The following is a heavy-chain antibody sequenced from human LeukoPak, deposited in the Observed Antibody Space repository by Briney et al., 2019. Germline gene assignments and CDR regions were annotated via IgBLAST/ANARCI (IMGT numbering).Heavy chain of an antibody. J-gene: IGHJ4*02. V-gene: IGHV3-30*03. CDR1: GFTFSSYG. CDR2: ISYDGSNK. CDR3: ARERMANFDY. Sequence: GSLRLSCAASGFTFSSYGMHWVRQASGKGLEWVAVISYDGSNKYYADSVKGRFTISRDNSKNTLYLQMNSLRAEDTAVYYCARERMANFDYWGQGTLVTVSS. D-gene: IGHD5-24*01.